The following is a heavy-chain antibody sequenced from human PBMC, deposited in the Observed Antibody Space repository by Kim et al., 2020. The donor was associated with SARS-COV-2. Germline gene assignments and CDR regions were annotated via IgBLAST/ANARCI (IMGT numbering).Heavy chain of an antibody. CDR2: INHSGST. V-gene: IGHV4-34*01. Sequence: SETLSLTCAVYGGSFSGYYWSWIRQPPGKGLEWIGEINHSGSTNYNPSLKSRVTISVDTSKNQFSLKLSSVTAADTAVYYCARLSGFEWVLSYYYYGMDVWGQGTTVTVSS. D-gene: IGHD5-12*01. CDR1: GGSFSGYY. J-gene: IGHJ6*02. CDR3: ARLSGFEWVLSYYYYGMDV.